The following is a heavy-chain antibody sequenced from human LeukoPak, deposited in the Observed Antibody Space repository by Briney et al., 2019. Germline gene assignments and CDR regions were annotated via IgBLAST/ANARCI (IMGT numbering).Heavy chain of an antibody. Sequence: PSETLSLTCAVSGGSINSNYWWTWVRQSPGKGLEWVSSISSSSSYIYYADSVKGRFTISRDNAKNSLYLQMNSLRAEDTAVYYCARAGYDFWSGYFHEELAVLGWFDPWGQGTLVTVSS. CDR3: ARAGYDFWSGYFHEELAVLGWFDP. J-gene: IGHJ5*02. CDR1: GGSINSNYW. D-gene: IGHD3-3*01. CDR2: ISSSSSYI. V-gene: IGHV3-21*01.